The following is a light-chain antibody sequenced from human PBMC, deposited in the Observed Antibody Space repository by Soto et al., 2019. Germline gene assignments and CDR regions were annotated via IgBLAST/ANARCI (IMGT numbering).Light chain of an antibody. Sequence: EIVLTQSPGTLSLSPGARATLSCRTSQIVKGTFLAWYQQKLGQVPRLLRYGASSRATGIPDRFSGNGSGTDVTLTIRRLEPEDFAVYYCQHHGSSPMYTCGQGTKVDIK. CDR2: GAS. V-gene: IGKV3-20*01. CDR3: QHHGSSPMYT. CDR1: QIVKGTF. J-gene: IGKJ2*01.